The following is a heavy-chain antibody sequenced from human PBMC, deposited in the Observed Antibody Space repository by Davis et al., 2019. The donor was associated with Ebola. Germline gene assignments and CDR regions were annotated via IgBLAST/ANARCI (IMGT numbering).Heavy chain of an antibody. J-gene: IGHJ4*02. CDR3: ARHPVVPAAPFDY. CDR2: ISYSGST. CDR1: GGSISSGDYY. Sequence: MPSETLSLTCTVSGGSISSGDYYWSWIRQPPGKGLEWIAYISYSGSTNYNPSLKSRVTISVDTSKNQFSLKLSSVTAADTAVYYCARHPVVPAAPFDYWGQGTLVTVSS. V-gene: IGHV4-30-4*01. D-gene: IGHD2-2*01.